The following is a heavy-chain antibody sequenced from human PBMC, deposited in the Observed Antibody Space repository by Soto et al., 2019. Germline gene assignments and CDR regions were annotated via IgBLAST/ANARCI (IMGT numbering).Heavy chain of an antibody. D-gene: IGHD2-21*01. CDR2: ISSSSSYI. CDR1: GFTFSSYS. J-gene: IGHJ4*02. Sequence: GGSLRLSCAASGFTFSSYSMNWVRQAPGKGLEWVSSISSSSSYIYYADSVKGRFTISRDNAKNSLYLQMNSLRAEDTAVYYCAGDDADCNNSLDYWGQGTLVTVSS. CDR3: AGDDADCNNSLDY. V-gene: IGHV3-21*01.